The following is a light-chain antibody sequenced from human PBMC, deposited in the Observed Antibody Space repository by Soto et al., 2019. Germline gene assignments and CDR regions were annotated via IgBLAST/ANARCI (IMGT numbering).Light chain of an antibody. CDR1: QSISSN. Sequence: EIVMTQSPATLSVSPGERATLSCRASQSISSNLAWYQQKPGQAPRLLMFRTSSRATGFPARFSGSGSGTEFNLTISSLQAEDFGVYYCQQYNNWPPATFAGGTKVEIK. CDR3: QQYNNWPPAT. V-gene: IGKV3-15*01. CDR2: RTS. J-gene: IGKJ4*01.